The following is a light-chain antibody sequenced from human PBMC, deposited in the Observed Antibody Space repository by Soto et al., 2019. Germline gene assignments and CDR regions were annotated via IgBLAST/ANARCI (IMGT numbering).Light chain of an antibody. CDR3: GQFAHVPRT. CDR1: QSLVYSDGNTY. J-gene: IGKJ1*01. Sequence: DVVLTQTPLSSPVTLGQPASISCRSSQSLVYSDGNTYLSWLQQRPGQPPRLLIYRVSNRFSGVPGRGRVSGAGTDCTLKINRVEAEDVGSYYGGQFAHVPRTFGQWTKGESK. V-gene: IGKV2-24*01. CDR2: RVS.